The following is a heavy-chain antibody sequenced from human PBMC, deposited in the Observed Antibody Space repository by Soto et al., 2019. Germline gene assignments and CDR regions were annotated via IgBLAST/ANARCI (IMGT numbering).Heavy chain of an antibody. CDR2: ISYDGSNK. V-gene: IGHV3-30*18. CDR3: AKDRGYSYRLGMDV. Sequence: QVQLVESGGGVVQPGRSLRLSCAASGFTFSSYGMHWVRQAPGKGLEWVAVISYDGSNKYYADSVKGRFTISRDNSKNTRSLQMDRLRAEDTAVYYCAKDRGYSYRLGMDVWCQGSTVTVSS. D-gene: IGHD5-18*01. J-gene: IGHJ6*02. CDR1: GFTFSSYG.